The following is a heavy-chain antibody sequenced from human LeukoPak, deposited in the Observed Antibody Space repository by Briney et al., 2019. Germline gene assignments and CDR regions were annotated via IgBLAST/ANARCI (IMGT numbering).Heavy chain of an antibody. D-gene: IGHD6-13*01. Sequence: ASVKVPCKVSGYTLTELSMHWVRQAPGKGLEWMGGFDPEDGETIYAQKFQGRVTMTEDTSTDTAYMELSSLRSEDTAVYYCATAKGIAAAGILYYYYYGMDVWGQGTTVTVSS. CDR1: GYTLTELS. J-gene: IGHJ6*02. CDR3: ATAKGIAAAGILYYYYYGMDV. CDR2: FDPEDGET. V-gene: IGHV1-24*01.